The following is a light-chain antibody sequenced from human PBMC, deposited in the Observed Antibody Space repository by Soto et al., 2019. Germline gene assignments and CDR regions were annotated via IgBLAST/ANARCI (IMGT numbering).Light chain of an antibody. V-gene: IGLV2-8*01. Sequence: QSVLTQPPSASGSPGQSVTISCTGTSSDVGGYNYVSWYQQHPGKAPKLMIYEVSKRPSGVPDRFSGSKSGNTASLTVSGLQAEDGVDYHCSSYAGSNNVVFGGGTKLTVL. CDR1: SSDVGGYNY. CDR2: EVS. J-gene: IGLJ2*01. CDR3: SSYAGSNNVV.